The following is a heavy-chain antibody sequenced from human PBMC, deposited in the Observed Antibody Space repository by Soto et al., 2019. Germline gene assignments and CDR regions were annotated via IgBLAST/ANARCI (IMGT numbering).Heavy chain of an antibody. CDR2: IKQDGSEK. V-gene: IGHV3-7*01. CDR1: GFTFSSYW. J-gene: IGHJ6*03. D-gene: IGHD6-6*01. CDR3: ARDQVIAARVYYYYYMDV. Sequence: GGSLRLSCAASGFTFSSYWMSWVRQAPGKGLEWVANIKQDGSEKYYVDSVKGRFTISRDNDKNSLYLQMNSLSAEDTAVYYGARDQVIAARVYYYYYMDVWGKGTTVTVSS.